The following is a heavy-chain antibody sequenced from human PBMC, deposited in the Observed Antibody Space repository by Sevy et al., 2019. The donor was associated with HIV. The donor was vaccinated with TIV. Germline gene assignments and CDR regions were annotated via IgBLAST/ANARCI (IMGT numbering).Heavy chain of an antibody. CDR1: GYTFTGYY. CDR3: ARAAVVVVAADAFDI. Sequence: ASVKVSCKASGYTFTGYYMHWVRQAPGQGLEWMGRINPNSGGTNYAQMFQGRVTMTRDTSISTAYMELSRLRSDDTAVYYCARAAVVVVAADAFDIWGQGTMVTVSS. CDR2: INPNSGGT. D-gene: IGHD2-15*01. J-gene: IGHJ3*02. V-gene: IGHV1-2*06.